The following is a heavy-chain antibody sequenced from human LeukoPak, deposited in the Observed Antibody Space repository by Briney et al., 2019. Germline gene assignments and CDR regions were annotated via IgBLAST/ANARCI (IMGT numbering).Heavy chain of an antibody. D-gene: IGHD4-23*01. J-gene: IGHJ4*02. V-gene: IGHV3-53*01. CDR2: FYSGGDT. CDR1: GFTVTSNY. Sequence: GGSLRLSCAASGFTVTSNYMTWVRQAPGKGLEWVSVFYSGGDTYYADSVQGRFTISRDTSKNTVDLQMNSLGSEDAAVYYCATFAYAGNAGGSVGYWGQGTLVTVSS. CDR3: ATFAYAGNAGGSVGY.